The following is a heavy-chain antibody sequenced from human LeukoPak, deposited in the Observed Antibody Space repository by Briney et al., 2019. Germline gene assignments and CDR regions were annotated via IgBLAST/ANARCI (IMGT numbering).Heavy chain of an antibody. CDR1: GGTVSRYP. J-gene: IGHJ4*02. Sequence: ASVKVSCKASGGTVSRYPISWVRQAPGQGLEWMGGIIPIFGTANYAQKFQGRVTITADKSTSTAYMELSSLRSEDTAVYYCASSNGYSSGWYLPITDYWGQGTLVTVSS. CDR2: IIPIFGTA. V-gene: IGHV1-69*06. D-gene: IGHD6-19*01. CDR3: ASSNGYSSGWYLPITDY.